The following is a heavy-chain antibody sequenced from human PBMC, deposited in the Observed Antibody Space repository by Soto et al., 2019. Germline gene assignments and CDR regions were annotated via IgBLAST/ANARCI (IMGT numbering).Heavy chain of an antibody. CDR2: ISAYNGYT. CDR1: GYTFANYG. V-gene: IGHV1-18*01. D-gene: IGHD4-17*01. J-gene: IGHJ4*02. CDR3: ARNSSTVTQIPFAY. Sequence: QVQLVQSGAEVKKPGASVKVSCKASGYTFANYGISWVRQAPGQGLEWMGWISAYNGYTNYAQNLQGRVTMTTDTSTSTAYMELRSLRSDDTAVYYCARNSSTVTQIPFAYWGQGTLVTVSS.